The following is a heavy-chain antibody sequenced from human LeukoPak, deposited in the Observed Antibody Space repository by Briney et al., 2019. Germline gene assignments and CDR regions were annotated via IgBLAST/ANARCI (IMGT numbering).Heavy chain of an antibody. V-gene: IGHV3-30*02. CDR1: GFTFTGYN. D-gene: IGHD1-7*01. Sequence: AGGSLRLSCVASGFTFTGYNMNWVRQAPGKGLEGVAFIQYEGSNGDYADSVKGRFTISRDNYKNTLYLQMSSLRAEDTAVYYCARDGWNYRLDYWGRGALVTVSS. CDR2: IQYEGSNG. J-gene: IGHJ4*02. CDR3: ARDGWNYRLDY.